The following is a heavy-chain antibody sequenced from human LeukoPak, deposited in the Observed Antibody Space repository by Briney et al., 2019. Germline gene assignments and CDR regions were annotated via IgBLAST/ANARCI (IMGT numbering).Heavy chain of an antibody. CDR3: ARTPIYYFDNSGYYN. V-gene: IGHV4-4*07. D-gene: IGHD3-22*01. Sequence: SETLSLTCTVSGGSINNYYWSWTRQPAGKGLEWIGLIYSSGSTSYNPSLKSRVTMSVDTSKKQFSLRLSSVTAADTAVYYGARTPIYYFDNSGYYNWGQGTLVTVSS. J-gene: IGHJ4*02. CDR1: GGSINNYY. CDR2: IYSSGST.